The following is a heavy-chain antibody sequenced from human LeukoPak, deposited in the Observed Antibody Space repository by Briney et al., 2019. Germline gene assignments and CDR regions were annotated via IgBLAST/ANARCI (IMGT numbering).Heavy chain of an antibody. CDR2: ISWNSGSI. CDR1: GFTFSSYE. D-gene: IGHD3-10*01. V-gene: IGHV3-9*01. CDR3: AKGKGEYFDY. Sequence: SGGSLRLSCAASGFTFSSYEMNWVRQAPGKGLEWVSGISWNSGSIGYADSVKGRFTISRDNAKNSLYLPMNSLRAEDTALYYCAKGKGEYFDYWGQGTRVTVSS. J-gene: IGHJ4*02.